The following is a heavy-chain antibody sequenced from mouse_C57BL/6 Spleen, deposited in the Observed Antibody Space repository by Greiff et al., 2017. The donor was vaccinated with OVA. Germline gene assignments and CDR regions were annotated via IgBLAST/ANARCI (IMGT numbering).Heavy chain of an antibody. CDR3: ARGYYGSSYDYAMDY. Sequence: QVQLQQSGAELVRPGASVKLSCKASGYTFTDYYINWVKQRPGQGLEWIARIYPGSGNTYYNEKFKGKATLTAEKSSSTAYMQLSSLTSEDSAVYFCARGYYGSSYDYAMDYWGQGTSVTVSS. V-gene: IGHV1-76*01. J-gene: IGHJ4*01. D-gene: IGHD1-1*01. CDR2: IYPGSGNT. CDR1: GYTFTDYY.